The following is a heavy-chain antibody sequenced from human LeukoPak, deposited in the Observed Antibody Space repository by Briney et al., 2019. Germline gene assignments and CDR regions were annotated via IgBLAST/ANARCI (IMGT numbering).Heavy chain of an antibody. CDR1: GGTFSSYT. CDR3: ASTGYQLTIDYYFDY. V-gene: IGHV1-69*02. D-gene: IGHD2-2*01. Sequence: SVKVSCKASGGTFSSYTISWVRQAPGRGLEWMGRIIPILGIANYAQKFQGRVTITADKSTSTAYMELSSLRSEDTAVYYCASTGYQLTIDYYFDYWGQGTLVTVSS. J-gene: IGHJ4*02. CDR2: IIPILGIA.